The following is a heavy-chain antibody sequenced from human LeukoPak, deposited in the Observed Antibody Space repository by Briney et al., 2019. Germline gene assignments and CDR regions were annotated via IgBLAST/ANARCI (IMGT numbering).Heavy chain of an antibody. J-gene: IGHJ4*02. CDR1: GGSISNTNW. Sequence: PSETLSLTCGVSGGSISNTNWWTWVRQPPGKGLEWIGEVNLQGSTNYNPSLKSRVAISVDKSENHTSLKLTSVTAADTAVYHCAREGGPYRPLDYSGQGTLVTVAS. CDR3: AREGGPYRPLDY. CDR2: VNLQGST. V-gene: IGHV4-4*02.